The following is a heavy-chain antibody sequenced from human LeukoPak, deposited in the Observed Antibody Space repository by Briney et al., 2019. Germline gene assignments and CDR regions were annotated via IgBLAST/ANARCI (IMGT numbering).Heavy chain of an antibody. D-gene: IGHD6-13*01. CDR3: ARGLRIAAAGYDAFDI. Sequence: ASVKVSCKASGGTFSSYAISWVRQAPGQGLEWMGRIIPIFGTANYAQKFQGRVTITTDESTSTAYMELSSLRSEDTAVYYCARGLRIAAAGYDAFDIWGQGTMVTVSS. CDR2: IIPIFGTA. CDR1: GGTFSSYA. J-gene: IGHJ3*02. V-gene: IGHV1-69*05.